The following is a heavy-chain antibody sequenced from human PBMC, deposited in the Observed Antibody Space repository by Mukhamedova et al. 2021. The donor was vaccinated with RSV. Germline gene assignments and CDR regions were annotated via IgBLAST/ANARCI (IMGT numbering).Heavy chain of an antibody. CDR3: ATSIGASE. J-gene: IGHJ4*02. Sequence: DSVKGRFTISRDNTKNTLHLQMNSLRVEDTAVYYCATSIGASEWGQGTLVTVSS. V-gene: IGHV3-74*01. D-gene: IGHD2-21*01.